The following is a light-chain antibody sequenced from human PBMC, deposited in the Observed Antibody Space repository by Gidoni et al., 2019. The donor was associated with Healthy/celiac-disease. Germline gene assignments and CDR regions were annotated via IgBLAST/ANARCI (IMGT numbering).Light chain of an antibody. Sequence: SSELTQDPAVSVALGQTVRITCQGASLRSYYASWYQQKPGQGPVLVIYGKNNRPSGIPDRFSGSSSGNTASLTITGAQAEDEADYYCNSRDSSGNHVVFGGGTKLTVL. CDR1: SLRSYY. V-gene: IGLV3-19*01. CDR2: GKN. CDR3: NSRDSSGNHVV. J-gene: IGLJ2*01.